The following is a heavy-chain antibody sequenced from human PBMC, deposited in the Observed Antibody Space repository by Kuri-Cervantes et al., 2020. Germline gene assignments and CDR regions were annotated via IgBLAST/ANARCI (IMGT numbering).Heavy chain of an antibody. J-gene: IGHJ4*02. D-gene: IGHD6-25*01. V-gene: IGHV4-30-4*01. CDR1: GASISNGDYY. Sequence: SETLSLTCTVSGASISNGDYYWSWIRQPPGKGLEWIGYIFHTGRAFYNPSLKSRVTISVDTSENQFSLRLNSVTAADTAVYFCAREYNIAALGTPLDYWGQGTLVTVSS. CDR2: IFHTGRA. CDR3: AREYNIAALGTPLDY.